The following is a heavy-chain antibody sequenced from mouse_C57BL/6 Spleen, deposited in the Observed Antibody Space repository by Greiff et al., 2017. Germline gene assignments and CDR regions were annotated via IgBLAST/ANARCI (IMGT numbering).Heavy chain of an antibody. Sequence: QVHVKQSGAELAKPGASVKLSCKASGYTFPSSWMHWVKQRPGQGLEWIGYLNPSSGDPKYNQKFKDKAPLTADKSSSTAYMQLSSLTYEDSAVYYCARDGYDGSSSSWFAYWGQGTLVTVSA. CDR1: GYTFPSSW. J-gene: IGHJ3*01. CDR2: LNPSSGDP. V-gene: IGHV1-7*01. CDR3: ARDGYDGSSSSWFAY. D-gene: IGHD1-1*01.